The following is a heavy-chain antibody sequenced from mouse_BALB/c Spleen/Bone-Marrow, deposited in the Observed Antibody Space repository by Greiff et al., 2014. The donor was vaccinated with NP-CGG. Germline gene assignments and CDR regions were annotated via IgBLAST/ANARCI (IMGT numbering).Heavy chain of an antibody. CDR1: GYAFSTYW. CDR3: ARGLRAY. J-gene: IGHJ3*01. V-gene: IGHV1-80*01. CDR2: IYPGDGDT. Sequence: VQLQESGAELVRPGSSVKIPCKASGYAFSTYWMNWVKQRPGQGLEWIGQIYPGDGDTNYNGKFKGKATLTADKSSSTAYMQLSSLTSEDSAIYFCARGLRAYWGQGTLVTVSA.